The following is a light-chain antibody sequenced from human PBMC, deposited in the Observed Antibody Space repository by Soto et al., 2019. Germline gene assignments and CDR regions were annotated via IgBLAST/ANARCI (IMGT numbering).Light chain of an antibody. CDR1: QSVSSN. J-gene: IGKJ5*01. CDR2: GAS. CDR3: QQYKNWPTIT. V-gene: IGKV3-15*01. Sequence: ELVWTQSPATLSVSPGERATLSCRASQSVSSNLAWYQQKPCQAPRLLIYGASTRATGIPARFSGSGSGTEFTLTISSLQSEDFAVYYCQQYKNWPTITFGQGTRLEIK.